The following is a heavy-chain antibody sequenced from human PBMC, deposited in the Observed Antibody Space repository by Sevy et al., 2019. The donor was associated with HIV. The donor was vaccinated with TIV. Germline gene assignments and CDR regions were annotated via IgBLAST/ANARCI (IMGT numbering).Heavy chain of an antibody. V-gene: IGHV3-30*18. CDR1: GFSFSYYG. CDR2: ISHDGINE. Sequence: GGSLRLSCIGSGFSFSYYGIHWVRQSPGKGLDWVALISHDGINEYYADSVKGRFTISRDKSKNTVFLEMNSLRNEDTAIYFCGNAYSGSYSHSYLYALDVWGQGTTVTVSS. D-gene: IGHD1-26*01. CDR3: GNAYSGSYSHSYLYALDV. J-gene: IGHJ6*02.